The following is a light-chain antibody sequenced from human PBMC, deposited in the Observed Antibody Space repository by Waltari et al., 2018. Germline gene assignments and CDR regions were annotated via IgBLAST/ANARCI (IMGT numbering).Light chain of an antibody. V-gene: IGLV2-14*03. CDR2: DVS. Sequence: QSAPTQPASVSGSPGQSITISCAGSSHDIGRYPYLSWHQQHPGKVPRVIIFDVSDRPSGVSSRFSAYKSGNTAFLTISGLQAEDEADYYCASYTITNTLVFGTGTRVTVL. CDR1: SHDIGRYPY. CDR3: ASYTITNTLV. J-gene: IGLJ1*01.